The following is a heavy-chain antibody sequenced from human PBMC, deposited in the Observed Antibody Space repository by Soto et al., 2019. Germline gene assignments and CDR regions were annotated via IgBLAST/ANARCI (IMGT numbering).Heavy chain of an antibody. V-gene: IGHV5-51*01. D-gene: IGHD2-2*01. CDR1: GYSFTNYW. J-gene: IGHJ6*02. CDR2: IYPGDSDT. CDR3: AVGYCSSTSCYPRGDYYYGMDV. Sequence: PGESLKISWKGSGYSFTNYWIGWVRQMHGKGLEWMGIIYPGDSDTRYSPSFQGQVTISADKSISTAYLQWSSLKASDTAMYYCAVGYCSSTSCYPRGDYYYGMDVWGQGTTVTVSS.